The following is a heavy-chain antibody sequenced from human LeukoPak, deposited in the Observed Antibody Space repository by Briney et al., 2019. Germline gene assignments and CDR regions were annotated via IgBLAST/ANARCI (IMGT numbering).Heavy chain of an antibody. D-gene: IGHD6-13*01. V-gene: IGHV4-4*07. CDR2: IYTSGST. CDR1: GGSISSYY. CDR3: ARDGRPIAAAGHYYYGMDV. J-gene: IGHJ6*02. Sequence: PSETLSLTCTVSGGSISSYYWSWIRQPAGKGLEWIGRIYTSGSTNYNPSLKSRVTMSADTSKNQFSLKLSSVTAADTAVYYCARDGRPIAAAGHYYYGMDVWGQGTTVTVSS.